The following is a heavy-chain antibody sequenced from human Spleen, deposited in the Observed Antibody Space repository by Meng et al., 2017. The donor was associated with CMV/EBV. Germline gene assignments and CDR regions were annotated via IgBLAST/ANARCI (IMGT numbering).Heavy chain of an antibody. Sequence: SCAASGFTFSSYWMNWVRQAPGKGLVWVSRINSDGSRTSYADSVKGRFTISRDNAKNTLYLQMNSLRAEDTAVYYCARTSGGTDFDYWGQGTLVTVSS. V-gene: IGHV3-74*01. D-gene: IGHD2-15*01. J-gene: IGHJ4*02. CDR2: INSDGSRT. CDR3: ARTSGGTDFDY. CDR1: GFTFSSYW.